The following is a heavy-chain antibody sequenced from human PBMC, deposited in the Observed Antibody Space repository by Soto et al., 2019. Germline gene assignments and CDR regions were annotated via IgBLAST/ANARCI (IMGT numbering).Heavy chain of an antibody. CDR1: GFTFDDYA. D-gene: IGHD3-10*01. V-gene: IGHV3-9*01. J-gene: IGHJ4*02. CDR2: ISWNSGSI. Sequence: EVQLVESGGGLVQPGRSLRLSCAASGFTFDDYAMHWVRQAPGKGLEWVSGISWNSGSIGYADSVKGRFTISRDNAKNSLYLQMNSLSAEDTALYYCAKERYYYGSGSFDYWGQGTLVTVSS. CDR3: AKERYYYGSGSFDY.